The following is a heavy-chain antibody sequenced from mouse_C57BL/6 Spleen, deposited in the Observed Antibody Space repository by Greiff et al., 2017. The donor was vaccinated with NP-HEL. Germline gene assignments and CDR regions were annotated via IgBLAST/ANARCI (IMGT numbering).Heavy chain of an antibody. Sequence: VKVVESGPGLVAPSQSLSITCTVSGFSLTSYGVHWVRQPPGKGLEWLVGIWSDGSTTYNTALKSRLSISKDKSKSQVFLKMNSLQTDDTAMYYCASYGSSYPYAMDYWGQGTSVTVSS. CDR1: GFSLTSYG. CDR3: ASYGSSYPYAMDY. D-gene: IGHD1-1*01. V-gene: IGHV2-6*03. CDR2: IWSDGST. J-gene: IGHJ4*01.